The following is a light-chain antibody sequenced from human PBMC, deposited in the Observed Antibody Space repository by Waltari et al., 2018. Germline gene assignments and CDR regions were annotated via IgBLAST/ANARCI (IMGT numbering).Light chain of an antibody. CDR3: QQRSNWPPGTWT. CDR2: DAS. Sequence: EIVLTQSPATLSLSPGERATLSCRASQCVSSYLAWYQQKPGQAPRLLIYDASNRATGIPARFSGSGSGTDFTLTISSLEPEDFAVYYCQQRSNWPPGTWTFGQGTKVEIK. J-gene: IGKJ1*01. V-gene: IGKV3-11*01. CDR1: QCVSSY.